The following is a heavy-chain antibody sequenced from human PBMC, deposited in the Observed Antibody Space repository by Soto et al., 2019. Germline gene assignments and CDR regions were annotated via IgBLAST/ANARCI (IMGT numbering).Heavy chain of an antibody. D-gene: IGHD3-3*01. V-gene: IGHV4-39*01. J-gene: IGHJ4*02. Sequence: QLQLQESGPGLVKPSETLSLTCTVSGGSISSRSHYWGWIRQSPGKHLEWIGSSFYRGSTHYNPSLRTRVTISGDTSKIQVCLKRYSVTAADTAVYYCATADGFGVVTPFFEYWGQGIMVTVSS. CDR3: ATADGFGVVTPFFEY. CDR2: SFYRGST. CDR1: GGSISSRSHY.